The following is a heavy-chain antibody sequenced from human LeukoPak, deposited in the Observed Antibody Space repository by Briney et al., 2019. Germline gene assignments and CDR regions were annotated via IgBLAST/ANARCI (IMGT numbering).Heavy chain of an antibody. CDR3: ARAPLGRYCSGGSCYSSSGAVDF. J-gene: IGHJ3*01. CDR2: IKRDGSEK. Sequence: GGSLRLSCAASGFTFSSYWVSWVRQAPGKGPEWVANIKRDGSEKYYVDSVRGRFTISRDNAKNSLYLQMNSPRAEDTAVYYCARAPLGRYCSGGSCYSSSGAVDFWGQGTMVTVSS. V-gene: IGHV3-7*01. D-gene: IGHD2-15*01. CDR1: GFTFSSYW.